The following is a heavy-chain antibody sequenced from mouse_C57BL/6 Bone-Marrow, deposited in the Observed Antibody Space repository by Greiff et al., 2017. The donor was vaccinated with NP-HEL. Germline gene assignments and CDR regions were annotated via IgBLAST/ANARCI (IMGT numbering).Heavy chain of an antibody. CDR3: ARGGSGGYAMDY. CDR1: GYAFSSYW. J-gene: IGHJ4*01. V-gene: IGHV1-80*01. Sequence: VQLQESGAELVKPGASVKISCKASGYAFSSYWMNWVKPRPGKGLEWIGQIYPGDGDTNYNGKFKGKATLTADKSSSTAYMQLSSLTSEDSAVYFCARGGSGGYAMDYWGQGTSVTVSS. CDR2: IYPGDGDT.